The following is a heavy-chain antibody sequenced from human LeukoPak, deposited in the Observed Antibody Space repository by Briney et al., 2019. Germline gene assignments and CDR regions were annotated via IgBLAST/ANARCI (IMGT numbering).Heavy chain of an antibody. J-gene: IGHJ4*02. CDR3: ARKGSVYTSSWSCFDC. CDR1: GFTFSSYW. D-gene: IGHD6-13*01. V-gene: IGHV3-74*01. CDR2: INNDGSGT. Sequence: GGSLRLSCAASGFTFSSYWMHWVRQAPGKGLMWVSRINNDGSGTVYADSVEGRFTISRDNAKNSLYLQMNSLRAEDTAVYYCARKGSVYTSSWSCFDCWGQGTLVTVSS.